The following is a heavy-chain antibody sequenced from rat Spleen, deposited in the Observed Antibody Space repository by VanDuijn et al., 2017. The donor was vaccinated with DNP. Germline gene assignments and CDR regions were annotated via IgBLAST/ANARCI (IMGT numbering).Heavy chain of an antibody. CDR3: TRDSGDWYFDF. Sequence: EVQLVESGGGLVQPGRSLKLSCVASGFTFNNYWMTWIRQAPGKGLEWFASITNTGGSTYYLDSVKGRFTISRDNAKSTLYLQMDSLRSEDTATYYCTRDSGDWYFDFWGPGTMVTVSS. CDR2: ITNTGGST. V-gene: IGHV5-31*01. CDR1: GFTFNNYW. J-gene: IGHJ1*01. D-gene: IGHD1-1*01.